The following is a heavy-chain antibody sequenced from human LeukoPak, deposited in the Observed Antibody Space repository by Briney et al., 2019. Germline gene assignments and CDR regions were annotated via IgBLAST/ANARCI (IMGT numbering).Heavy chain of an antibody. D-gene: IGHD1-26*01. CDR1: GFTFSSYS. J-gene: IGHJ5*02. CDR3: ARDRLVGVNWFDP. CDR2: ISSSSSYI. V-gene: IGHV3-21*01. Sequence: GGSLRLSCAASGFTFSSYSMNWVRQAPGKGLEWVSSISSSSSYIYYADSVKGRFTISRDNAKNSLYLQMNSLRAEDTAVYYCARDRLVGVNWFDPWGQGTLVTVSS.